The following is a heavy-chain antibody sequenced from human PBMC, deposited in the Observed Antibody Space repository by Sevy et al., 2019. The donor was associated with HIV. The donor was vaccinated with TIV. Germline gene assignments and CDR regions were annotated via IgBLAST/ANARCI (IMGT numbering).Heavy chain of an antibody. CDR1: GFTFGSYT. CDR2: ISQTYDGSKK. Sequence: GGCLRLSCAASGFTFGSYTLHWVRQAPGKGLEWVALISQTYDGSKKYYVDSVQGRFTISRDNSKNTLYLQMDSLRPDDTAVYYCARDYSGYFFFDYWGQGTLVTVSS. D-gene: IGHD5-12*01. CDR3: ARDYSGYFFFDY. J-gene: IGHJ4*02. V-gene: IGHV3-30-3*01.